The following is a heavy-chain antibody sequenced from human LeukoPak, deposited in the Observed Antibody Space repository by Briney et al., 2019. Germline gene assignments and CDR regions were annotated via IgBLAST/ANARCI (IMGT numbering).Heavy chain of an antibody. CDR1: GFTFSNYH. J-gene: IGHJ4*02. CDR3: AREGYYDSSGYYVPATLCY. CDR2: IKQDGSEK. Sequence: GGSLRLSCAASGFTFSNYHINWVRQAPGKGLEWVANIKQDGSEKYYVDSVKGRFTISRDNAKNSLYLQMNSLRAEDTAVYYCAREGYYDSSGYYVPATLCYWGQGTLVTVSS. V-gene: IGHV3-7*01. D-gene: IGHD3-22*01.